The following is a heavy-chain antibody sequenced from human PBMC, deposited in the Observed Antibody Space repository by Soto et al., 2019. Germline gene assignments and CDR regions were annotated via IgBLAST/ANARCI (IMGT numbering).Heavy chain of an antibody. D-gene: IGHD6-19*01. CDR3: AKPSAVAGSSPFHY. V-gene: IGHV3-23*01. CDR2: ISGSGGST. Sequence: GXSLRLSCAASGFTFSSYAMSWFRQAPGKGLEWVSAISGSGGSTYYADPVKGRFTLSRDNSMNTMHLQMNSLRAEDTAVYYCAKPSAVAGSSPFHYWGRGTLVTVSS. CDR1: GFTFSSYA. J-gene: IGHJ4*02.